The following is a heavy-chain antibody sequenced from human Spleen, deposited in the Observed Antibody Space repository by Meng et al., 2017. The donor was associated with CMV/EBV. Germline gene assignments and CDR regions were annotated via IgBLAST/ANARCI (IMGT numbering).Heavy chain of an antibody. V-gene: IGHV3-30*04. Sequence: GGSLRLSCAAAGFTFSSYAMHWVRQAPGKGLEWVAVISYDGSNKYYADSVKGRFTISRDNSKNTLYLQMNSLRAEDTAVYYCARGIRGPGDDAFDIWGQGTMVTVSS. CDR1: GFTFSSYA. J-gene: IGHJ3*02. CDR2: ISYDGSNK. CDR3: ARGIRGPGDDAFDI.